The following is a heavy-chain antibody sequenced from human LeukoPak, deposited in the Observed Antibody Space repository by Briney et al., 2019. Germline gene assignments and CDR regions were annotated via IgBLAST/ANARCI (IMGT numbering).Heavy chain of an antibody. CDR1: GFTFSDYH. CDR2: ISSSGSII. J-gene: IGHJ4*02. V-gene: IGHV3-11*01. D-gene: IGHD6-19*01. Sequence: GGSLRLSCAASGFTFSDYHMSWIRQVPGKGLEWVSHISSSGSIIYYADSVKGRFTISRDNAKNSLYLQMNSLRAEDTAVYYCARGYSSGLHFDYWGQGTLVTVSS. CDR3: ARGYSSGLHFDY.